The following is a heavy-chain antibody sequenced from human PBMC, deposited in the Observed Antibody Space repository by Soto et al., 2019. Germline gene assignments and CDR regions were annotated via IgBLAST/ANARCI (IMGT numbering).Heavy chain of an antibody. CDR1: GFTFSSYG. CDR3: ARDGESGYSYGRFDY. CDR2: IWYDGSNK. D-gene: IGHD5-18*01. V-gene: IGHV3-33*01. J-gene: IGHJ4*02. Sequence: GGSLRLSCAASGFTFSSYGMHWVRQAPGKGLEWVAVIWYDGSNKYYADSVKGRFTISRDNSKNTLYLQMNSLRAEDTAVYYWARDGESGYSYGRFDYWGQGTLVTVSS.